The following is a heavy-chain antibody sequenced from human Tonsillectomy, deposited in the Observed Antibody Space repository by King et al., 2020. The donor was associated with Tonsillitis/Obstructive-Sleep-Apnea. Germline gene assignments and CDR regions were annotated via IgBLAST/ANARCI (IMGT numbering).Heavy chain of an antibody. CDR3: ARDLSSSPYNWFDP. CDR1: GGSISSYY. V-gene: IGHV4-4*07. J-gene: IGHJ5*02. CDR2: IDTSGNT. D-gene: IGHD6-13*01. Sequence: VQLQESGPGLEKPSETLSLTCTVSGGSISSYYWSWIRQPAGKGLEWIGLIDTSGNTNYNPSLKTRVTMSVDTSKNQFSLKLSSVTAADTAVYYCARDLSSSPYNWFDPWGQGILVTVSS.